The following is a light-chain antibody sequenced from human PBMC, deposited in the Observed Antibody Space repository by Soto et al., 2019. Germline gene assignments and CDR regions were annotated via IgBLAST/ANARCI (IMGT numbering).Light chain of an antibody. CDR1: QAVNTR. CDR2: LAS. V-gene: IGKV3D-11*01. CDR3: QQYGIFPIT. Sequence: EIVLTQSPATLSSFPGDRVTLSCRASQAVNTRLAWYQHKPGQAPRLLIYLASNRAAGVPARFSGSGSGTDFTLTISILEPEDFAIYYCQQYGIFPITFGRVTRLEIK. J-gene: IGKJ5*01.